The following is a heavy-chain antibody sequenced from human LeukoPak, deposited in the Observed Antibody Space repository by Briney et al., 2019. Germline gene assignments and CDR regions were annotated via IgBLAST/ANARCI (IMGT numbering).Heavy chain of an antibody. CDR3: ARDRSIAVPAAGLDP. CDR2: IYYSGST. V-gene: IGHV4-59*01. Sequence: SETLSLTCTVSGGSISSYYWTWIRQPPGKGLEWIGYIYYSGSTNYNPSLKSRVTISIDTSKNRFSLKLSSVTAADTAVYFCARDRSIAVPAAGLDPWGQGTLVTVSS. CDR1: GGSISSYY. D-gene: IGHD2-2*01. J-gene: IGHJ5*02.